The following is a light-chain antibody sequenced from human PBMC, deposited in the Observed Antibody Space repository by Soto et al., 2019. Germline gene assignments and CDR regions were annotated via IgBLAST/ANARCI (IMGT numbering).Light chain of an antibody. CDR1: QSVNNN. CDR3: QQYNNLPPDT. CDR2: GAS. V-gene: IGKV3-15*01. J-gene: IGKJ2*01. Sequence: EIILTHSPASLSVSPGERAPLSCRPSQSVNNNLAWYQQKPGQAPRLLIYGASTRATGIPGRFRGSGSGTEFTLTITSLQSEDFAVYFCQQYNNLPPDTFGQGTKLEIK.